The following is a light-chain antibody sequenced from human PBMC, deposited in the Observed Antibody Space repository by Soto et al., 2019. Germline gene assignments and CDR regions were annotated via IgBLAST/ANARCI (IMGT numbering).Light chain of an antibody. Sequence: EIVLTQSPATLSLSPGERATLSCRTSQTIRGLLNWYQQRPGQAPRLLIYDTSNSATDIPARFRGSGSGTDFILTISSLDPEDFGVYFCQHRHNWPIPFGQGTRLDIK. V-gene: IGKV3-11*01. CDR1: QTIRGL. CDR3: QHRHNWPIP. CDR2: DTS. J-gene: IGKJ5*01.